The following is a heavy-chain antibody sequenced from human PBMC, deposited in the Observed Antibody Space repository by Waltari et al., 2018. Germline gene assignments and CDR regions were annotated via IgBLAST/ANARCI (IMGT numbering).Heavy chain of an antibody. D-gene: IGHD3-16*01. CDR1: GGSIRNRDYY. Sequence: QLHLQESGPGLVKPSETLSLTCFVPGGSIRNRDYYRGGIRPAPGKGLGWIGSIFYMGSTYFNPSLKGRVSMSGDTSNNHFSLSLNAVTAADTAVYYCARGWGVGSASRGTPPNWFDPWGQGTLVTVSS. V-gene: IGHV4-39*07. CDR2: IFYMGST. CDR3: ARGWGVGSASRGTPPNWFDP. J-gene: IGHJ5*02.